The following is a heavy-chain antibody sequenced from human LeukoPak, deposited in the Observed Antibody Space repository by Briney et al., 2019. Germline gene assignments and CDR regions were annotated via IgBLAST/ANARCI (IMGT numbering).Heavy chain of an antibody. CDR2: IRYDGSNK. J-gene: IGHJ4*02. V-gene: IGHV3-30*02. Sequence: GGSLRLSCAASGFTFSSYGMHWVRQAPGKGLEWVAFIRYDGSNKYYADSVKGRFTISRDNSKNTLYLQINSLRAEDTAVYYCAKGSYSGDSSPTGDDYWGQGTLVTVSS. CDR1: GFTFSSYG. D-gene: IGHD3-10*01. CDR3: AKGSYSGDSSPTGDDY.